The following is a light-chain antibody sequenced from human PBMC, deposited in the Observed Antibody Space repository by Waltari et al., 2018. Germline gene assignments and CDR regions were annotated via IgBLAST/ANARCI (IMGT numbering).Light chain of an antibody. CDR3: SSYTASSTWV. CDR1: SNDVGGYNY. V-gene: IGLV2-14*03. CDR2: NVN. Sequence: QPALTQPASVSGSPGQSITISCTGTSNDVGGYNYVSWYQQSPGKAPTLMIYNVNKRPSGVSNRFSGSKSGNTASLTISGLQAEDEAHYHCSSYTASSTWVFGGGTKVTVL. J-gene: IGLJ3*02.